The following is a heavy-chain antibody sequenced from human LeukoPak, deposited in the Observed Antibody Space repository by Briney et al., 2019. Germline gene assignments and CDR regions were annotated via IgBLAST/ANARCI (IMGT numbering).Heavy chain of an antibody. D-gene: IGHD6-19*01. J-gene: IGHJ4*02. CDR1: GGSISSSGYY. V-gene: IGHV4-39*07. CDR2: IYYSGST. Sequence: SETLSLTCTVSGGSISSSGYYWAWICQPPGKGLEWIGSIYYSGSTYYNPSLKSRVTISVDTSKNQFSLKLSSVTAADTAMFYCATAVSGWFYFDYWGQGTLVTVSS. CDR3: ATAVSGWFYFDY.